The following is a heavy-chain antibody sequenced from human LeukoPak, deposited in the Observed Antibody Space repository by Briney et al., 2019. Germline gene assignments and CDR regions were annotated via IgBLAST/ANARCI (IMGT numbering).Heavy chain of an antibody. CDR1: GGSISSYY. J-gene: IGHJ4*02. CDR3: ASSSSGSGWPGFDY. D-gene: IGHD6-19*01. V-gene: IGHV4-59*01. Sequence: KPSETLSLTCTVSGGSISSYYWSWIRQPPGKGLEWIGCIYYSGSTNYNPSLKSRVTISVDTSKNQFSLKLSSVTAADTAVYYCASSSSGSGWPGFDYWGQGTLVTVSS. CDR2: IYYSGST.